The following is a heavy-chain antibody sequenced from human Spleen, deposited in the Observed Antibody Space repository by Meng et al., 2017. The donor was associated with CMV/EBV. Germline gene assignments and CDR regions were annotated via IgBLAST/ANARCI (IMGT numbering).Heavy chain of an antibody. J-gene: IGHJ4*02. CDR2: IDSGGRT. Sequence: GESLKISCAAPGFTVSGNYMNWVRQAPGKGLEWVSVIDSGGRTYYADSVKGRFTISRDTSKNIMVLQMSSLRSEYTAVYYCAGLGGWGGTLGPPAYWGQGTLVTVSS. CDR3: AGLGGWGGTLGPPAY. CDR1: GFTVSGNY. V-gene: IGHV3-66*02. D-gene: IGHD2-15*01.